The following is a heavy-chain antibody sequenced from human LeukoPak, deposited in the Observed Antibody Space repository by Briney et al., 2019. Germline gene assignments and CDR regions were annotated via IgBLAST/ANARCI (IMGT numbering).Heavy chain of an antibody. CDR3: AQSYYYDSSGSFDY. J-gene: IGHJ4*02. CDR2: ISAYNGNT. CDR1: GYTFTSYG. V-gene: IGHV1-18*01. D-gene: IGHD3-22*01. Sequence: GASVKVSCEASGYTFTSYGISWVRQAPGQGLEWMGWISAYNGNTNYAQKLQGRVTMTTDTSTSTAYMELRSLRSDDTAVYYCAQSYYYDSSGSFDYWGQGTLVTVSS.